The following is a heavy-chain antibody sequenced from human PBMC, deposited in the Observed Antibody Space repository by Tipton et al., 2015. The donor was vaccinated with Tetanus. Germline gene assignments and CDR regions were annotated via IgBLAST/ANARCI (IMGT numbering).Heavy chain of an antibody. V-gene: IGHV4-4*02. CDR2: IYQSGRT. CDR3: ARGSTMFF. D-gene: IGHD3-10*02. J-gene: IGHJ4*02. Sequence: TLSLTCSVSGGSIINNNWWTWVRQPPGKGLEWIGEIYQSGRTNYNPSLETRVTISVDDPKNQFSLNLMSVTAADTAVYYFARGSTMFFWGQGTLVTVSS. CDR1: GGSIINNNW.